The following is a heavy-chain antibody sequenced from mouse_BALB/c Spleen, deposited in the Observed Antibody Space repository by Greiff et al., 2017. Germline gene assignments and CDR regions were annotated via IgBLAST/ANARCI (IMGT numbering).Heavy chain of an antibody. V-gene: IGHV1-14*01. CDR3: ARQTGSSYEYFDV. D-gene: IGHD1-1*01. Sequence: VHVKQSGPELVKPGASVKMSCKASGYTFTSYVMHWVKQKPGQGLEWIGYINPYNDGTKYNEKFKGKATLTSDKSSSTAYMELSSLTSEDSAVYYCARQTGSSYEYFDVWGAGTTVTVSS. J-gene: IGHJ1*01. CDR1: GYTFTSYV. CDR2: INPYNDGT.